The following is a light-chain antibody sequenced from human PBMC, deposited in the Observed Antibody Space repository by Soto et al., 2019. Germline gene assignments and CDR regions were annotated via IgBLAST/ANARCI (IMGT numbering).Light chain of an antibody. J-gene: IGKJ1*01. CDR2: SAS. CDR3: QQYNNWWT. CDR1: QSVANS. V-gene: IGKV3-15*01. Sequence: EIVMTQSPDTLSVYPGERATLSCRASQSVANSIAWYQQKPGQAPRLLIYSASTRATGIPARFSGSGSGTGFTLTISSLQSEDFAVYYCQQYNNWWTFGQGTKVDIK.